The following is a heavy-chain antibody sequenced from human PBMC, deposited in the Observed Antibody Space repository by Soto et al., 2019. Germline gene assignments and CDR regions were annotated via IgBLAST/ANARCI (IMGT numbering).Heavy chain of an antibody. CDR1: GDSVSTNSAT. Sequence: QIHLQQSGPGLVKPSQTLSLTCAISGDSVSTNSATWDWIRQSPSRGLEWLGRTYYRSNWYTDYAVSVKGRXTXSXXTSNNQLSLQLNSVTPDDTAVYYCARLIGNSWLVSWGQGTLVTVSS. J-gene: IGHJ5*01. D-gene: IGHD2-8*01. CDR2: TYYRSNWYT. V-gene: IGHV6-1*01. CDR3: ARLIGNSWLVS.